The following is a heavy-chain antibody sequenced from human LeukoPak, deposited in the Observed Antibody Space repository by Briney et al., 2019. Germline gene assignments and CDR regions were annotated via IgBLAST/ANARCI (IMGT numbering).Heavy chain of an antibody. J-gene: IGHJ4*02. CDR1: GFIFRNYA. D-gene: IGHD3-9*01. Sequence: GGSLRLSSVASGFIFRNYAMSWVRQAPGKGLEWVSAITGSGDTTYYADSVKGRFTISRDNSKNTLYVEMNTLRAEDTAVYYCAKWGDYDILTGYYVPDFWGQGTLVTVSS. CDR2: ITGSGDTT. CDR3: AKWGDYDILTGYYVPDF. V-gene: IGHV3-23*01.